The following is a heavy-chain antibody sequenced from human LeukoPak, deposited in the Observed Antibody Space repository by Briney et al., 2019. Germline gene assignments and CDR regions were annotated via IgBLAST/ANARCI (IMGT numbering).Heavy chain of an antibody. V-gene: IGHV3-72*01. CDR1: GFTVSDHY. CDR3: ARAPTVTFNSPYGMDV. Sequence: GGSLRLSCATSGFTVSDHYMDWVRQAPRKGLEWVARTRSKARGYTTEYAASVKGRFTVSRDESMNSLYLQMNSLKTEDTAVYYCARAPTVTFNSPYGMDVWGQGTTVTVSS. D-gene: IGHD4-17*01. J-gene: IGHJ6*02. CDR2: TRSKARGYTT.